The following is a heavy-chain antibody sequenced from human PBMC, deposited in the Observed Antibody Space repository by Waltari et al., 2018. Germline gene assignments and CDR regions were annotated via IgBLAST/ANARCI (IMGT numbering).Heavy chain of an antibody. V-gene: IGHV4-34*01. CDR3: ARVRRYDFWSGYYPTAKLSYGMDV. J-gene: IGHJ6*02. CDR2: INHSGST. D-gene: IGHD3-3*01. CDR1: GGSFSGYY. Sequence: QVQLQQWGAGLLKPSETLSLTCAVYGGSFSGYYWSWIRHPPGKGLEWIGEINHSGSTNYNPSLKSRVTISVDTSKNQFSLKLSSVTAADTAVYYCARVRRYDFWSGYYPTAKLSYGMDVWGQGTTVTVSS.